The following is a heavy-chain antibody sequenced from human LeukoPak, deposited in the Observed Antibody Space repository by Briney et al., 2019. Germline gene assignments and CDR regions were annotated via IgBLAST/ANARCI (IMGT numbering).Heavy chain of an antibody. D-gene: IGHD1-14*01. V-gene: IGHV3-23*01. J-gene: IGHJ4*02. CDR1: GFTFSSYA. CDR3: ARYTPGSASIDY. CDR2: ITGSGGYT. Sequence: GGSLRLSCAASGFTFSSYAMSWVRQAPGKGLEWVSAITGSGGYTYYADSVKGRFTISRDNAKNSLYLQMNSLRAEDTAVYYCARYTPGSASIDYWGQGTLVTVSS.